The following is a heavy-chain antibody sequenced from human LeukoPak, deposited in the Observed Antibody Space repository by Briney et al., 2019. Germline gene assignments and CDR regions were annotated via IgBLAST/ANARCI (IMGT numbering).Heavy chain of an antibody. CDR1: GYTFTGYY. V-gene: IGHV1-2*02. J-gene: IGHJ6*02. CDR3: AKRQLRNDNYYYYYGMDV. CDR2: INPNSGGT. Sequence: ASVKVSCKASGYTFTGYYMHWVRQAPGQGLEGMGWINPNSGGTNYARKFQGRVTMTRDTSISTAYMELSRLRSDDTAVYYCAKRQLRNDNYYYYYGMDVWGQGTTVTVSS. D-gene: IGHD1-1*01.